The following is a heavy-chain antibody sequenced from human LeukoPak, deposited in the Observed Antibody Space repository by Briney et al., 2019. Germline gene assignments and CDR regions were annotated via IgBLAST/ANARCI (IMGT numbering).Heavy chain of an antibody. J-gene: IGHJ5*02. V-gene: IGHV1-18*01. D-gene: IGHD6-19*01. CDR1: GFIFTKYG. CDR2: ISGYNGDT. CDR3: ARDPSNTSGWKTWFDT. Sequence: ASVKVSCKASGFIFTKYGISWVRQAPGQGLEWVGWISGYNGDTNYAQKLQGRVTMTTDTSTTTAYMELRSLRSDDTAFYYCARDPSNTSGWKTWFDTWGQGTLDTVSS.